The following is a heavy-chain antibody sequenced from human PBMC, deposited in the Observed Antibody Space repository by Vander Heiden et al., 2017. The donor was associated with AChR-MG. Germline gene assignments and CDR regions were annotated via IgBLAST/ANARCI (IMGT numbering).Heavy chain of an antibody. CDR3: ARSVVAKWHFDL. J-gene: IGHJ2*01. CDR2: FYPSNSDS. Sequence: EVQLVQSGAEVEKPGESLKISCRGSGYSFTSYWIAWVRQMPGKGLEWMGIFYPSNSDSTYSPSFQGQVTISADKSINTAYLQWSSLKASDTAIYYCARSVVAKWHFDLWGRGTLVTVSS. V-gene: IGHV5-51*01. D-gene: IGHD2-21*01. CDR1: GYSFTSYW.